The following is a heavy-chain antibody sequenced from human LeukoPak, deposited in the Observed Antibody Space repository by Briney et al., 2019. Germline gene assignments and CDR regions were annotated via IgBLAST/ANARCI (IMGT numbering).Heavy chain of an antibody. J-gene: IGHJ6*02. D-gene: IGHD4-17*01. CDR2: ISYDGSNK. CDR1: GFTFSSYG. CDR3: ATVPTVTTLYYYYGMDV. Sequence: GGPLRLSCAASGFTFSSYGMHWVRQAPGKGLGWVAVISYDGSNKYYADSVKGRFTISRDNSKNTLYLQMNSLRAEDTAAYYCATVPTVTTLYYYYGMDVWGQGTTVTVSS. V-gene: IGHV3-30*03.